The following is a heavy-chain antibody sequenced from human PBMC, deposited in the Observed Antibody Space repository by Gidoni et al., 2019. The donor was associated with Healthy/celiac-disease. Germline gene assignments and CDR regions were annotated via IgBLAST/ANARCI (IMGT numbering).Heavy chain of an antibody. V-gene: IGHV1-69*06. J-gene: IGHJ5*02. CDR2: IIPLFGTA. Sequence: QAQLVQSGAEVKKHGSSVKVSCRAYGATFSSYAISWVRQAPGQGLEWMGGIIPLFGTASYAQKFQGRVTIAADKSTSTAYMELSSLGSEDTAVYYCASGSSSWYDWFYPWGQGTLITVSS. CDR3: ASGSSSWYDWFYP. CDR1: GATFSSYA. D-gene: IGHD6-13*01.